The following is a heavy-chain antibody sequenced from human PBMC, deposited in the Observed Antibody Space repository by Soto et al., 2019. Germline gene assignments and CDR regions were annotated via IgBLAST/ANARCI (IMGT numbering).Heavy chain of an antibody. CDR3: AGASLLTGARGAFDI. V-gene: IGHV3-53*02. CDR2: IYSGGST. Sequence: EVQLVETGGGLIQPGGSLRLSCAASGFTVSSNYMSWVRQAPGKGLEWVSVIYSGGSTYYADSVKGRFTISRDNSKNTLYLQMNSLRAEDTAVYYCAGASLLTGARGAFDIWGQGTMVTVSS. D-gene: IGHD7-27*01. J-gene: IGHJ3*02. CDR1: GFTVSSNY.